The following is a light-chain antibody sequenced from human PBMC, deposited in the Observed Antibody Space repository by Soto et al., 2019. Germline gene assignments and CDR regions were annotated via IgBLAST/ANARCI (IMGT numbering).Light chain of an antibody. CDR2: DAS. CDR1: QSIGIL. V-gene: IGKV1-5*01. CDR3: QQYNDYSSWT. J-gene: IGKJ1*01. Sequence: DIQMSQSPSTLSAFVGDRVTITCRASQSIGILLAWYQQKPGEAPQLLMYDASRLERGVPSRLSGSGSGTAFTLPINSLQPDDVSTEYCQQYNDYSSWTFGQGTKVEMK.